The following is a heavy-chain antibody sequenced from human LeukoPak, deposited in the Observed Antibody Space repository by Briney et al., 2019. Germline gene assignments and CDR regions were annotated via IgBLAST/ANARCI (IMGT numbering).Heavy chain of an antibody. CDR2: INPNSGGT. J-gene: IGHJ4*02. CDR1: GYTFTGYY. Sequence: ASVKVSCKASGYTFTGYYMHWVRRAPGQGLEWMGWINPNSGGTNYAQKFQGRVTMTRDTSISTAYMELSRLRSDDTAVYYCARGPVWYSSSTGSWGQGTLVTVSS. V-gene: IGHV1-2*02. CDR3: ARGPVWYSSSTGS. D-gene: IGHD6-6*01.